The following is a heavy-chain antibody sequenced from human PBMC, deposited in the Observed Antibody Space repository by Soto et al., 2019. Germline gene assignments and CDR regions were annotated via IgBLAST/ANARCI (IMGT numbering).Heavy chain of an antibody. D-gene: IGHD4-4*01. CDR3: ARGEMTTITGYFFHY. CDR2: INPNTGGT. CDR1: GYTFTGYY. J-gene: IGHJ4*02. Sequence: QVPLVQSGAEVKKPGASVKVSCKASGYTFTGYYMHWVRQAPGQGLEWMGWINPNTGGTNYAQKFQGGVTMTRDTSISTAYMELSRLTSDDTAVYYCARGEMTTITGYFFHYWGQGTLVTVSS. V-gene: IGHV1-2*02.